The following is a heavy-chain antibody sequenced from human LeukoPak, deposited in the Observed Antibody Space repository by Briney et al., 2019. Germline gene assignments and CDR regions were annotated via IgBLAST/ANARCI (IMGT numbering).Heavy chain of an antibody. Sequence: ASVKVSCKASGYTFTGYYMHWVRQAPGQGLEWMGWINPNSGGTNYAQKFQGRVTMTRDTSISTAYMELSRLRSDDTAVYYCARCYCSGGSCYPGYWGQGTLVTVSS. J-gene: IGHJ4*02. D-gene: IGHD2-15*01. CDR2: INPNSGGT. CDR1: GYTFTGYY. V-gene: IGHV1-2*02. CDR3: ARCYCSGGSCYPGY.